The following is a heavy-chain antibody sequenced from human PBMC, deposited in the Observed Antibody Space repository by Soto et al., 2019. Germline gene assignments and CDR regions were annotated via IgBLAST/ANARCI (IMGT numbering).Heavy chain of an antibody. CDR3: ARGALPTATPSCFAP. J-gene: IGHJ5*02. D-gene: IGHD2-2*01. CDR2: ISTYNGKT. CDR1: GYTFNSYG. V-gene: IGHV1-18*04. Sequence: QVQLVQSGAEGKKPGASVKVSCKASGYTFNSYGITWVRQAPGQGLEWMGWISTYNGKTNYAQKVQGRVTMTTDTSTSTAYMELRSLTSHDTAVYYCARGALPTATPSCFAPWGQGTLLTVSS.